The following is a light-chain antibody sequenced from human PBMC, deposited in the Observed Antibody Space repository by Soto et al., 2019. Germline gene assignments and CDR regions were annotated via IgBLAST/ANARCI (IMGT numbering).Light chain of an antibody. CDR2: DAS. Sequence: DIQMTQSPATLSASVGDRVTITCGASQSISSWLAWYQQKPGKAPKLLIYDASSLESGVPSRFSGSGSGTEFTLTISSLQPDDFATYYCQQYNSYSRTFGQGTKVDNK. V-gene: IGKV1-5*01. J-gene: IGKJ1*01. CDR3: QQYNSYSRT. CDR1: QSISSW.